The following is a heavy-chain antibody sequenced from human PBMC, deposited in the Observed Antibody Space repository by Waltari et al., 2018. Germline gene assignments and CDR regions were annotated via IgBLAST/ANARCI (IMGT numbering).Heavy chain of an antibody. Sequence: QVHLLESGPGLVRTSETLSLTCTVSGHSLSAYRWSWIRQSPGKGLEWVGYISYGLLTKYNPSLKSRVTISVDRSRNQFSLTLASVTTADTAVYYCARLRVHLSYPYWFDPWGQGTLVTVSS. D-gene: IGHD3-16*02. CDR2: ISYGLLT. V-gene: IGHV4-59*08. CDR3: ARLRVHLSYPYWFDP. CDR1: GHSLSAYR. J-gene: IGHJ5*02.